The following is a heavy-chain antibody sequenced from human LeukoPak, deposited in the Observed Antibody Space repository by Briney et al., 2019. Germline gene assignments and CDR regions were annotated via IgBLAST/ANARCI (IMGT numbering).Heavy chain of an antibody. Sequence: SETLSLTCAVSGGSISSTYYWGWIRQPAGKGLEWIGRIYNTGSANYNPSLKSRVSMSLDTSKNQYSLNLTSVTAADTAVYYCTRDVFFRAHNWFDPWGQGTLVTVSS. D-gene: IGHD2/OR15-2a*01. CDR1: GGSISSTYY. J-gene: IGHJ5*02. CDR2: IYNTGSA. CDR3: TRDVFFRAHNWFDP. V-gene: IGHV4-4*07.